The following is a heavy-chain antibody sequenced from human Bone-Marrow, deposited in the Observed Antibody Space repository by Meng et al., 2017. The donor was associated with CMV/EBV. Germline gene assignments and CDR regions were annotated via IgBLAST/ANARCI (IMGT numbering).Heavy chain of an antibody. J-gene: IGHJ5*02. V-gene: IGHV4-31*03. Sequence: SETLSLTCTVFDGSISSGGYYWSWIRQHPGKGLEWIGYIYYSGRNYYNPSLKSRVTIPVDTSQNRFSLKLSSVTAADTAVYYCAREAADCSSTSYHNWFDPWGQGTLVTVSS. CDR2: IYYSGRN. CDR3: AREAADCSSTSYHNWFDP. CDR1: DGSISSGGYY. D-gene: IGHD2-2*01.